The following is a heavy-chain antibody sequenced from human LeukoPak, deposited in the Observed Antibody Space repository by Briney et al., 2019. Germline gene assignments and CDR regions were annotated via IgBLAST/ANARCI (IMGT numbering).Heavy chain of an antibody. D-gene: IGHD5-12*01. CDR3: LAGVVAAPYYFDY. CDR2: IIPIFGTA. Sequence: SVKVSCKASGGTFSSYAISWVRQAPGQGLEWMGRIIPIFGTANYAQKFQGRVTITTDESTSTAYMELSSLRSEDTAVYYCLAGVVAAPYYFDYWGQGTLVTVSS. V-gene: IGHV1-69*05. CDR1: GGTFSSYA. J-gene: IGHJ4*02.